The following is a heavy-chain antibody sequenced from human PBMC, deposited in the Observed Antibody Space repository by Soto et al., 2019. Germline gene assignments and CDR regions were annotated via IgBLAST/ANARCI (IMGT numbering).Heavy chain of an antibody. J-gene: IGHJ4*02. CDR2: ISGSGGCT. V-gene: IGHV3-23*01. CDR1: GFTFSIYA. Sequence: PGGSLRLSCAAAGFTFSIYAMSWVRLPPGKGLEWVSDISGSGGCTYYADSVKGRFTISRDNSKNTLYLQMNSLRADDTAVYYCAKATRGGAATLIRDYWGQGTLVTVSS. D-gene: IGHD6-13*01. CDR3: AKATRGGAATLIRDY.